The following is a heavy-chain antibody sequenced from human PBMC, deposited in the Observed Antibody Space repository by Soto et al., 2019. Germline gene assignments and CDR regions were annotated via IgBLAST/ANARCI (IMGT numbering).Heavy chain of an antibody. CDR3: ARTLVGATTYYYYGMDV. D-gene: IGHD1-26*01. V-gene: IGHV5-51*01. CDR2: IYPGDSDT. CDR1: GDSFTRYW. J-gene: IGHJ6*02. Sequence: PGESLTISGTCSGDSFTRYWIGWVRQMPGKGLEWMGIIYPGDSDTRYSPSFQGQVTISADKSISTAYLQWSSLKASDTAMYYCARTLVGATTYYYYGMDVWGQGTTVTVSS.